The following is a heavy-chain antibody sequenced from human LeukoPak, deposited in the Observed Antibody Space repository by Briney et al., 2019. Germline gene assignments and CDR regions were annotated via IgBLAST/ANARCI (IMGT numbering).Heavy chain of an antibody. J-gene: IGHJ4*02. D-gene: IGHD1-1*01. CDR2: IYYHENT. CDR3: ARRAYSAAYWKHFDY. V-gene: IGHV4-39*01. CDR1: GGSISSSSDY. Sequence: PSETLSLTCTVSGGSISSSSDYWGWIRQAPGKGLEWLGSIYYHENTYYNSSLKSRVTISVDTSKNQFSLKLNSVTAADTAVYFCARRAYSAAYWKHFDYWGQGILVTVSS.